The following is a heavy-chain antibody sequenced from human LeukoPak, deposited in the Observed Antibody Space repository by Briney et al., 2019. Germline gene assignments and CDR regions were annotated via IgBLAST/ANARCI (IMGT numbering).Heavy chain of an antibody. CDR3: ARPYCSISTCPGWFDP. CDR1: GFTFGNYG. V-gene: IGHV3-33*01. CDR2: IWYDGSQK. D-gene: IGHD2-2*01. Sequence: GGSLSLSCVASGFTFGNYGMHWVRQAPGKGLEWVAVIWYDGSQKYYADSVKGRFTISRDNSKNTLYLQMNSLRAEDTAVYYCARPYCSISTCPGWFDPWGQGTLVTVSP. J-gene: IGHJ5*02.